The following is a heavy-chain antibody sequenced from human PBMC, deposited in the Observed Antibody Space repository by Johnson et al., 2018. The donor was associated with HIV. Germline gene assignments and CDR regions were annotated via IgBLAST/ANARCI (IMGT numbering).Heavy chain of an antibody. CDR3: ASSAFDI. V-gene: IGHV3-30-3*01. J-gene: IGHJ3*02. CDR1: GFTFSSYA. CDR2: ISYDGSNK. Sequence: VLLLESGGGLVQPGGSLRLSCAASGFTFSSYAMHWVRQAPGKGLEWVAVISYDGSNKYYADSVKGRFTISRDNSKNTLYLQMNSLRAEDTAVYYCASSAFDIWGQGTMVTVSS.